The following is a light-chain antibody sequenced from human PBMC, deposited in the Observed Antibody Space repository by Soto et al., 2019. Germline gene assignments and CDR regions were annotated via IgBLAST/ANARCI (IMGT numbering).Light chain of an antibody. CDR3: QQRSNWR. J-gene: IGKJ5*01. CDR1: QSVSSN. Sequence: EIVMTQSPATLSVSPGERATLSCRASQSVSSNLAWYQQKPGQAPRLLIYGASTGATGIPARFSGSGSGTEFTLTISRLEPEDFAVYYCQQRSNWRFGQGTRLEIK. CDR2: GAS. V-gene: IGKV3-15*01.